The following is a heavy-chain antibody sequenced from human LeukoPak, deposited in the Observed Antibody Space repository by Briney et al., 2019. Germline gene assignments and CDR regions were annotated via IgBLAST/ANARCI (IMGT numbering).Heavy chain of an antibody. J-gene: IGHJ3*01. Sequence: ASVKVSCTASGGTFSSYAISWVRQAPGQGLECMGWISAYNGDTRYAQILQGRFTVTTDTSTSTAYMELRSLTYDDTAVYYCARAGYCGDAGCRGGSAFDVWGQGTMVTVSS. CDR2: ISAYNGDT. CDR1: GGTFSSYA. CDR3: ARAGYCGDAGCRGGSAFDV. D-gene: IGHD2-21*01. V-gene: IGHV1-18*01.